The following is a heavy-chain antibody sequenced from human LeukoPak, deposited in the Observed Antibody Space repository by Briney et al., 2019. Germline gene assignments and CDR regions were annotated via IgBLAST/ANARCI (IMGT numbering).Heavy chain of an antibody. CDR1: GVSVSTYGVG. Sequence: SGPTLVKPTQTLTLACTLSGVSVSTYGVGVGWIRQPPGKAPEWLALIYWDDDKRYSPSLKTRLTVTRDTSKNQVVLTMTDIDPVDTATYYCAHRTWGNSGWYGLEFVYWGQGTLVTVSS. CDR2: IYWDDDK. D-gene: IGHD6-19*01. V-gene: IGHV2-5*02. J-gene: IGHJ4*02. CDR3: AHRTWGNSGWYGLEFVY.